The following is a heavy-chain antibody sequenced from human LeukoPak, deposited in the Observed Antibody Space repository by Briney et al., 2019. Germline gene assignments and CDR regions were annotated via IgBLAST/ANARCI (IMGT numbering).Heavy chain of an antibody. D-gene: IGHD6-6*01. CDR3: ARVGSSSSWEYYYYYYYMDV. CDR1: GGSISSYY. Sequence: SETLSLTCTVSGGSISSYYWSWIRQPPGKGLEWIGYIYYSGSTNYNPSLKSRVTISVDTSKNQFSLKLSSVTAADTAVYYCARVGSSSSWEYYYYYYYMDVWGKGTTVTVSS. J-gene: IGHJ6*03. V-gene: IGHV4-59*01. CDR2: IYYSGST.